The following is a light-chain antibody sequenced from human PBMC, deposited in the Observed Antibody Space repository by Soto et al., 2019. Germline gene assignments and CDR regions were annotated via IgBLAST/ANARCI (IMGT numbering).Light chain of an antibody. CDR2: DVS. Sequence: QSALTQPAAVSGSPGQSITISCTGTSSDVGGYNYVSWYQQPPDKAPKLMIYDVSNRPSGVSNRFSGSKSGNTASLTISGLQAEDEADYYCSSHTSSDVVIFGGGTKVTVL. CDR1: SSDVGGYNY. J-gene: IGLJ2*01. V-gene: IGLV2-14*01. CDR3: SSHTSSDVVI.